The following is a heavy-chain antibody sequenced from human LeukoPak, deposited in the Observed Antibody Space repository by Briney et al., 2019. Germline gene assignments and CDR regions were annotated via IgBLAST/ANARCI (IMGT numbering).Heavy chain of an antibody. Sequence: GGSLRLSCAASGFTFSSYWMSWVRQAPGKGLEWVANIKQDGSEKYYVDSVRGRFTISRDNAKNSLYLQMNSLRAEDTAVYYCARGVLAILAAAGTGWFDPWGQGTLVTVSS. D-gene: IGHD6-13*01. CDR1: GFTFSSYW. CDR2: IKQDGSEK. CDR3: ARGVLAILAAAGTGWFDP. V-gene: IGHV3-7*03. J-gene: IGHJ5*02.